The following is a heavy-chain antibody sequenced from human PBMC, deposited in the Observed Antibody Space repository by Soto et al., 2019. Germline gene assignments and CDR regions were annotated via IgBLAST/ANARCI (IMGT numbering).Heavy chain of an antibody. Sequence: SVKVSCKASGGTFSRYAMSWARQAPGQGLEWMGGIIPIFGTANYAQKFQGRVTITADESTSTAYMELNSLRSEDTALYYCARVLVGAPYYFDYWGQGTLVTVSS. CDR2: IIPIFGTA. CDR1: GGTFSRYA. J-gene: IGHJ4*02. V-gene: IGHV1-69*13. D-gene: IGHD1-26*01. CDR3: ARVLVGAPYYFDY.